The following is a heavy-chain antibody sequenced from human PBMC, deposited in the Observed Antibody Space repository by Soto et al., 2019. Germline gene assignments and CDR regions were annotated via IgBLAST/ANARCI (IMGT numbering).Heavy chain of an antibody. V-gene: IGHV3-11*05. D-gene: IGHD2-15*01. CDR1: GFTFSDYY. Sequence: QVQLVESGGGLVKPGGSLRLSCAASGFTFSDYYMSWIRQAPGKGLEWVSYISSSSSYTNYADSVKGRFTISRDNAKNSLYLQMNSLRAEDTAVYYCARGRCCGPRGAFDIWGQGTMVTVSS. J-gene: IGHJ3*02. CDR2: ISSSSSYT. CDR3: ARGRCCGPRGAFDI.